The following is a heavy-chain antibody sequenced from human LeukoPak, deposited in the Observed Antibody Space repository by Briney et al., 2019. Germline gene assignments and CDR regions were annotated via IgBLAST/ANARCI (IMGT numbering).Heavy chain of an antibody. J-gene: IGHJ4*02. D-gene: IGHD6-13*01. V-gene: IGHV3-21*01. CDR1: GFTFSSYS. Sequence: PGGSLRLSCAASGFTFSSYSMNWVRQAPGKGLEWVSSISSSSSYIYYADSVKGRFTISRGNAKNSLYLQMNSLRAEDTAVYYCARGRQAAGREYYFDYWGQGTLVTVSS. CDR3: ARGRQAAGREYYFDY. CDR2: ISSSSSYI.